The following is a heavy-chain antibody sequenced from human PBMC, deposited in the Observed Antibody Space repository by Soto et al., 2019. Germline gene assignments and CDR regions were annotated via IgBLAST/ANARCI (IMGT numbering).Heavy chain of an antibody. CDR1: GYTFTSYA. CDR2: INAGNGNT. CDR3: ARVLMLGWFDP. D-gene: IGHD3-16*01. J-gene: IGHJ5*02. V-gene: IGHV1-3*01. Sequence: ASVKASCKASGYTFTSYAMHWVRQAPGQRLEWMGWINAGNGNTKYSQRFQGRVTITRDTSASTAYMELSSLRSEDTAVYYCARVLMLGWFDPWGQGTLVTVSS.